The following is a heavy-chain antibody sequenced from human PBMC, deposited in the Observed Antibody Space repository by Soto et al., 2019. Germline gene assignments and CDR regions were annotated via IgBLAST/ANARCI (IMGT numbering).Heavy chain of an antibody. CDR1: GYTFTSYA. Sequence: ASVKVCCKASGYTFTSYAMHWVRQAPGQRLEWMGWINAGNGNTKYSQKFQGRVTITRDTSASTAYMELSSLRSEDTAVYYCARESAWGYGPQFDPWGQGTLVTVSS. V-gene: IGHV1-3*01. CDR3: ARESAWGYGPQFDP. D-gene: IGHD3-16*01. CDR2: INAGNGNT. J-gene: IGHJ5*02.